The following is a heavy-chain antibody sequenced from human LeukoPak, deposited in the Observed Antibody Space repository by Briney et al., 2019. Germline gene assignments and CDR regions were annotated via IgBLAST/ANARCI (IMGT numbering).Heavy chain of an antibody. V-gene: IGHV3-30*18. D-gene: IGHD3-22*01. J-gene: IGHJ4*02. CDR2: ISSDGNNK. CDR3: AKDQGDTSAYVSDY. Sequence: PGGSLRLSCAASGFTFSSSVMHWVRQAPGKGLEWVAGISSDGNNKYYVDSVKGRFTISRGNSKNTLYLQMNGLRAEDTAVYYCAKDQGDTSAYVSDYWGQGTLVTVSS. CDR1: GFTFSSSV.